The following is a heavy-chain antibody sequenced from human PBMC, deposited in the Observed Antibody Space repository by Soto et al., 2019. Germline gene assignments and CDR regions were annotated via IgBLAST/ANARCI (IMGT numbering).Heavy chain of an antibody. CDR3: AKGGLYGSGSYYDAGNYYYYGMDV. Sequence: EVQLLESGGGLVQPGGSLRLSCAASGFTFSTYAMSWVRQVPGKGLEWVSSIIGSGGKTHYADSVKGRFTISRDNSKNTLFLQMNSLRAEDTAVYYCAKGGLYGSGSYYDAGNYYYYGMDVRGQGTTVTVSS. CDR2: IIGSGGKT. J-gene: IGHJ6*02. D-gene: IGHD3-10*01. V-gene: IGHV3-23*01. CDR1: GFTFSTYA.